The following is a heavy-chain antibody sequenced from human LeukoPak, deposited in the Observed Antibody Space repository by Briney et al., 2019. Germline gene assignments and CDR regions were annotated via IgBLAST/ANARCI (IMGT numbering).Heavy chain of an antibody. CDR2: FDPEDGET. CDR1: GYTLTELS. J-gene: IGHJ4*02. CDR3: ARDGKARYDFRENDY. D-gene: IGHD3-3*01. V-gene: IGHV1-24*01. Sequence: ASVKVSCKVSGYTLTELSMHWVRQAPGKGLEWMGGFDPEDGETIYAQKFQGRVTMTEDTSTDTAYMELSSLRSDDTAVYYCARDGKARYDFRENDYWGQGTLVTVSS.